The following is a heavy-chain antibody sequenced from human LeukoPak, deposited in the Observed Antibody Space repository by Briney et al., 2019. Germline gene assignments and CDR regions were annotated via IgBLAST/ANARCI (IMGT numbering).Heavy chain of an antibody. J-gene: IGHJ3*02. V-gene: IGHV1-69*04. Sequence: SVKVSCKASGGTFSSYAISWVRQAPGQGLEWMGRIIPILGIANYAQKFQGRVTITADKSTGTAYMELSSLRSEDTAVYYCARERSQRYCSSTSCYPDAFDIWGQGTMVTVSS. CDR3: ARERSQRYCSSTSCYPDAFDI. D-gene: IGHD2-2*01. CDR2: IIPILGIA. CDR1: GGTFSSYA.